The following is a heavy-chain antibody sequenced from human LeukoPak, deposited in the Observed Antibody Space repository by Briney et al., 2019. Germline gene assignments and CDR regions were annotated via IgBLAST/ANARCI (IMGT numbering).Heavy chain of an antibody. D-gene: IGHD2-2*03. V-gene: IGHV1-2*02. CDR2: INPNSGGT. CDR3: ARDLDIVANWFDP. Sequence: ASVTVSCKASGYTFTGYYMHWVRQAPGQGLEWMGWINPNSGGTNYAQKFQGRVTMTRDTSISTAYMELSRLRSDDTAVYYCARDLDIVANWFDPWGQGTLVTVSS. J-gene: IGHJ5*02. CDR1: GYTFTGYY.